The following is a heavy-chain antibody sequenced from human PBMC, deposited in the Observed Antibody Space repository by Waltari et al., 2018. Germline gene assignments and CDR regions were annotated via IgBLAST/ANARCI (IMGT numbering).Heavy chain of an antibody. D-gene: IGHD5-12*01. CDR1: GYSISSGYY. Sequence: QVQLQASGPGLVKPSETLSLTCAVSGYSISSGYYWGWIRQPPGKGLEWIGSIYHSGSTYYNPSLKSRVTISVDTSKNQFSLKLSSVTAADTAVYYCAGGYVAAPFDYWGQGTLVTVSS. CDR2: IYHSGST. CDR3: AGGYVAAPFDY. J-gene: IGHJ4*02. V-gene: IGHV4-38-2*01.